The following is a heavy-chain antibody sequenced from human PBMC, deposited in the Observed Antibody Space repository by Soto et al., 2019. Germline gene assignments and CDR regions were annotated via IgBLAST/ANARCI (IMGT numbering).Heavy chain of an antibody. D-gene: IGHD3-10*01. CDR1: GYTFTGYY. CDR3: AREVKPMARVYYYYGMDV. CDR2: INPNSGGT. V-gene: IGHV1-2*04. J-gene: IGHJ6*02. Sequence: GPSVKVSCKASGYTFTGYYMHWVRQAPGQGLEWMGWINPNSGGTNYAQKFQGWVTMTRDTSISTAYMELSRLRSDDTAVYYCAREVKPMARVYYYYGMDVWGQGTTVTVSS.